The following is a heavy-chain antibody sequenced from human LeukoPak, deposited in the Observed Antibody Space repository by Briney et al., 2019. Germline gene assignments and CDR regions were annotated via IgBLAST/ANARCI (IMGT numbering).Heavy chain of an antibody. D-gene: IGHD5-18*01. V-gene: IGHV1-69*13. J-gene: IGHJ3*02. Sequence: SVKVSCRAPGGTFSSYAISWVRQAPGQGLEWMGGIIPIFGTANYAQKFQGRVTITADESTSTAYMELSSLRSEDTAVYYCARAPGWWIQLTFDIWGQGTMVTVSS. CDR3: ARAPGWWIQLTFDI. CDR1: GGTFSSYA. CDR2: IIPIFGTA.